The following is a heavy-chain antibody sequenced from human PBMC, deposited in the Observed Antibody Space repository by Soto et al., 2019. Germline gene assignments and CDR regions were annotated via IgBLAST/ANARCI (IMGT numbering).Heavy chain of an antibody. Sequence: GGSLRLSCAVSGFTFRNFAMSWVRQAPGKGLEWISLISGSGSSTYYADSVKGRFTISRDNSKNTVYLQMNSLRAEDTAVYYCAKDSYYYDSSGYSGRDVWGQGTTVTVSS. CDR3: AKDSYYYDSSGYSGRDV. CDR1: GFTFRNFA. J-gene: IGHJ6*02. CDR2: ISGSGSST. D-gene: IGHD3-22*01. V-gene: IGHV3-23*01.